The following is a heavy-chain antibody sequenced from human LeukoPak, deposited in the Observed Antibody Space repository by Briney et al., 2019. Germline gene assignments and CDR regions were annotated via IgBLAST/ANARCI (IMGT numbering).Heavy chain of an antibody. J-gene: IGHJ4*02. Sequence: SETLSLTCAVYGGSFSGYYWTWIRQPPGKGLQWIGCIYYSGSTYYKPSLKSRVTISVDTSKNQFSLKLTSVTAADTAVYYCGRRSRSTWNYRRGDYWGQGTLVTVSS. CDR1: GGSFSGYY. V-gene: IGHV4-34*01. D-gene: IGHD1-7*01. CDR2: IYYSGST. CDR3: GRRSRSTWNYRRGDY.